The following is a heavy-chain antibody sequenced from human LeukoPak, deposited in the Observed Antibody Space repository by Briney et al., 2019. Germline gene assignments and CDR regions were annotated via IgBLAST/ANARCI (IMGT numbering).Heavy chain of an antibody. V-gene: IGHV3-48*03. Sequence: GGSLRLSCAASGFTFSSYEMNWVRQAPGKGLEWVLYISSSGSTIYYADSVKGRFTISRDNAKNSLYLQMNSLRAEDTAVYYCAREPWSSGWLYFDYWGQGTLVTVSS. CDR3: AREPWSSGWLYFDY. CDR1: GFTFSSYE. D-gene: IGHD6-19*01. J-gene: IGHJ4*02. CDR2: ISSSGSTI.